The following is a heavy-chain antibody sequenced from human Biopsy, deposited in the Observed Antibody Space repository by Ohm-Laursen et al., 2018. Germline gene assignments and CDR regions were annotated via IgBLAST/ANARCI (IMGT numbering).Heavy chain of an antibody. CDR1: GVSITAYY. CDR2: IHHSGST. V-gene: IGHV4-59*12. J-gene: IGHJ3*02. D-gene: IGHD3-22*01. Sequence: SETLSLTCIVSGVSITAYYWSWIRQPPGKGLECIGNIHHSGSTNYNPSLKSRVTLSMDTSKRQFSLKLSFVTAADTAVYYCARWTPEYDSSRYYLDAFDIWGQGTKVTVSS. CDR3: ARWTPEYDSSRYYLDAFDI.